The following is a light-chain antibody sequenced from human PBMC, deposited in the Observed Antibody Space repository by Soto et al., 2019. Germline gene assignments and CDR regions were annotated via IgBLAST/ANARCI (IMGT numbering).Light chain of an antibody. V-gene: IGKV3-15*01. J-gene: IGKJ1*01. Sequence: EIVMSMSPATLSVSPEERATLSCRASQNVRSNLAWYQQKPGQAPRLLIYGASTRATGIPARFSGRGSGTDFTLTISRLEPEDFAVYYCQQYGGSPRTFGQGTKV. CDR1: QNVRSN. CDR3: QQYGGSPRT. CDR2: GAS.